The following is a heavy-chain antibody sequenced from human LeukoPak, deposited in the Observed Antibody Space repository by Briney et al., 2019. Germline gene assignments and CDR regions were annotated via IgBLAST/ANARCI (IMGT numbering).Heavy chain of an antibody. Sequence: GGSLRLSCAASGFTFSSYEMNWVRQAPGKGLEWVSYISSSGSTIYYADSVKGRFTISRDNAKNSLYLQMNSLRAEDTAVYYCARPPPVDYYDSSGNFDYRGQGTLVTVSS. V-gene: IGHV3-48*03. D-gene: IGHD3-22*01. CDR1: GFTFSSYE. J-gene: IGHJ4*02. CDR2: ISSSGSTI. CDR3: ARPPPVDYYDSSGNFDY.